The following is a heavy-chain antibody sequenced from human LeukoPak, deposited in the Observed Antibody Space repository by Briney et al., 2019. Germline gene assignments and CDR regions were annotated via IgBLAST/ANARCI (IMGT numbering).Heavy chain of an antibody. J-gene: IGHJ5*02. V-gene: IGHV3-7*01. Sequence: PGGSLRLSCAASGFTFSSYWMSWVRQAPGKGLEWVANIKQDGSEKYYVDSVKGRFTISRDNAKNSLYLQMNSLRAEDTAVYYCAREVAARRLGSWFDPWGQGTLVTVSS. CDR1: GFTFSSYW. D-gene: IGHD6-6*01. CDR2: IKQDGSEK. CDR3: AREVAARRLGSWFDP.